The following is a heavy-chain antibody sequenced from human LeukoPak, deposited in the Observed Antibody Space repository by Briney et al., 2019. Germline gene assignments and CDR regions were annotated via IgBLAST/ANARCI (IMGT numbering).Heavy chain of an antibody. J-gene: IGHJ4*02. V-gene: IGHV4-31*03. CDR3: ARERLHSGSYPYYFDY. CDR1: GGSISSGGYY. D-gene: IGHD1-26*01. Sequence: PSQTLSLTCTVSGGSISSGGYYWSWIRQHPGKGLEWIGYIYYSGSTYYNPSLKSRVTISVDTSKNQFSLKLSSVTAADTAVYYCARERLHSGSYPYYFDYWGQGTLVTVSS. CDR2: IYYSGST.